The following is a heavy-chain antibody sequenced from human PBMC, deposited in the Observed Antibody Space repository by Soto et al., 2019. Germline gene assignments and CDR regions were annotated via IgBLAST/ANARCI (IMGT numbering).Heavy chain of an antibody. D-gene: IGHD3-22*01. V-gene: IGHV1-46*01. J-gene: IGHJ6*02. CDR2: INPSGGST. CDR1: GYTFTSYY. CDR3: ARDLDRRRAYYYDSSGYPSHYYGMDV. Sequence: ASVKVSCKASGYTFTSYYMHWVRQAPGQGLEWMGIINPSGGSTSYAQKFQGRVTMTRDTSTSTVHMELSSLRSEDTAVYYCARDLDRRRAYYYDSSGYPSHYYGMDVWGQGTTVTVSS.